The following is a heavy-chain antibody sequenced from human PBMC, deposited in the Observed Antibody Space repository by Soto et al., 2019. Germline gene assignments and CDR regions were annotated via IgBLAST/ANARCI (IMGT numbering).Heavy chain of an antibody. CDR1: GFTFSSYA. Sequence: EVQLVESGGGLVQPGGSLRLSCAASGFTFSSYAMHWVRQAPGKGLEYVSAISSNGGSTYYANSVKGRFTISRDNSKNTLYRQMGSLRAEDMAVYYCARDAMTTVTTGCLDYWGQGTLVTVSS. V-gene: IGHV3-64*01. D-gene: IGHD4-17*01. J-gene: IGHJ4*02. CDR3: ARDAMTTVTTGCLDY. CDR2: ISSNGGST.